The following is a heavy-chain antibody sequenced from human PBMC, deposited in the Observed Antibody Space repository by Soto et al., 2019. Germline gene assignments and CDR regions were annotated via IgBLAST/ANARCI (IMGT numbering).Heavy chain of an antibody. J-gene: IGHJ6*02. V-gene: IGHV3-23*01. Sequence: GGSLRLSCAASGFTFSSYAMSWVRQAPGKGLEWVSAISGSGGSTYYADPVKGRFTISRDNSKNTLYLQMNSLRAEDTAVYYCAKEIGIAAPTEDYYYYGMDVWGQGTTVTVSS. CDR1: GFTFSSYA. D-gene: IGHD6-6*01. CDR2: ISGSGGST. CDR3: AKEIGIAAPTEDYYYYGMDV.